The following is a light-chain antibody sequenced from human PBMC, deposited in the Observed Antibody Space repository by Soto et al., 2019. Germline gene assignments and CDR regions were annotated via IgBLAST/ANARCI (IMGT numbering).Light chain of an antibody. J-gene: IGKJ1*01. CDR3: QNYNSAPKP. CDR2: AAS. Sequence: DIQMTQSPSPLSASVGDRVTITCRASQGISNYLAWYQQKPGKVPKLLIYAASTLQSGVPSRFSGSGSGTDFTLTISSLQPEDDATYYCQNYNSAPKPFGHEIRVDIK. CDR1: QGISNY. V-gene: IGKV1-27*01.